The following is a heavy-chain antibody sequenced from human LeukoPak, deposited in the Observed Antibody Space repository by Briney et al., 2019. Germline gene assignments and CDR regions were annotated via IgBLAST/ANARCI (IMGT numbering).Heavy chain of an antibody. D-gene: IGHD3-22*01. CDR1: GFTFSSYA. J-gene: IGHJ4*02. CDR3: AKDRYDSSGNAFDY. CDR2: ISGSGDNT. V-gene: IGHV3-23*01. Sequence: GGSLRLSCAASGFTFSSYAMNWVRQAPGKGLEWVSTISGSGDNTYYADSVKGRFTISRDNSKNTLYLQMNSLRADDTAVYYCAKDRYDSSGNAFDYWGQGTLVTVSS.